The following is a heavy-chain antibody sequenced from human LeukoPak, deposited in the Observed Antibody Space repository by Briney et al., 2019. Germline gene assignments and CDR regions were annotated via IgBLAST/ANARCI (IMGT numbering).Heavy chain of an antibody. J-gene: IGHJ4*02. V-gene: IGHV4-39*01. Sequence: SETLSLTCTVSGGSISSSSYYWGWIRQPPGKGLEWIGSIYYSGSTYYNPSLKSRVTISVDTSKNQFSLKLSSVTAADTAVYCCARHWGNRDYYFDYWGQGTLVTVSS. CDR3: ARHWGNRDYYFDY. CDR2: IYYSGST. D-gene: IGHD3-16*01. CDR1: GGSISSSSYY.